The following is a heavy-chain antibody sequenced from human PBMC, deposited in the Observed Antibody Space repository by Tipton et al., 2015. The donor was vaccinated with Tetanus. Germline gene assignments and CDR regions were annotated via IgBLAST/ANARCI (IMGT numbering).Heavy chain of an antibody. CDR1: GLTFSSYS. J-gene: IGHJ4*02. CDR2: IVASGGRT. CDR3: ARGVWSGSYTGTIDY. D-gene: IGHD3-3*01. Sequence: SLRLSCLASGLTFSSYSMGWVRQAPGKGLEWVSAIVASGGRTHYADSVKGRFTISRDNSKDTMYLQMNSLRAEDTAVYYCARGVWSGSYTGTIDYWGQGTLVTVSS. V-gene: IGHV3-23*01.